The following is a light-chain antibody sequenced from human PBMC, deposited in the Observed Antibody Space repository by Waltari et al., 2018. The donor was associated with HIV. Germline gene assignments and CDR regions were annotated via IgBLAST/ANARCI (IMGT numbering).Light chain of an antibody. CDR2: DVS. CDR1: SSDVGGYNY. J-gene: IGLJ3*02. V-gene: IGLV2-14*03. Sequence: QSALPPPASLSGSPGQSTHLSSTGTSSDVGGYNYFHWYQRHPGKAPKLIIYDVSNRPSGVSNRFSGSKSGNRASLTISGLQAEDEADYYCSSYTSSSTRVFGGGTTVTVL. CDR3: SSYTSSSTRV.